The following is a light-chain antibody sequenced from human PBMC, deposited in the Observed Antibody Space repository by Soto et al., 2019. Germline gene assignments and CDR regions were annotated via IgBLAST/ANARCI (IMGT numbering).Light chain of an antibody. CDR2: NAS. CDR1: QSVGIY. V-gene: IGKV1-5*01. J-gene: IGKJ4*01. Sequence: DIQMTQSPSSLSASVGDRVTITCRASQSVGIYLAWYQKRPGKAPKVLIWNASTLQSGVPSRFSGSGSGTEFTLTISSLQPEDFATYYCQQLNSYPLTFGGGTKVDIK. CDR3: QQLNSYPLT.